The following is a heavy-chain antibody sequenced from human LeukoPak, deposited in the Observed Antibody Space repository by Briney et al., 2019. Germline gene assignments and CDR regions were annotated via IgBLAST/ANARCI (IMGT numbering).Heavy chain of an antibody. J-gene: IGHJ4*02. Sequence: GRSLRLSCAASGFTFSSYGMHWVRQAPGKGLEWVAVISSDGSNKYYADSVKGRFTISRDNSKNTLYLQMNSLRAEDTAVYYCAKDRVPYSSPPDYWGQGTLVTVSS. CDR1: GFTFSSYG. V-gene: IGHV3-30*18. D-gene: IGHD6-13*01. CDR3: AKDRVPYSSPPDY. CDR2: ISSDGSNK.